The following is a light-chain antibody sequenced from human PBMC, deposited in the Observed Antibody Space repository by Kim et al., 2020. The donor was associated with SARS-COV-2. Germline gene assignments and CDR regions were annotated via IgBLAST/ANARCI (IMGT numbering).Light chain of an antibody. CDR2: QDS. V-gene: IGLV3-1*01. CDR1: KLGDKY. Sequence: SYELTQPPSVSVSPGQTASITCSGDKLGDKYACWYQQKPGQSPVLVIYQDSKRPSGIPERFSGSNSGNTATLTISGTQAMDEADYYCQAWDSSTAYVLGTGTKVTF. CDR3: QAWDSSTAYV. J-gene: IGLJ1*01.